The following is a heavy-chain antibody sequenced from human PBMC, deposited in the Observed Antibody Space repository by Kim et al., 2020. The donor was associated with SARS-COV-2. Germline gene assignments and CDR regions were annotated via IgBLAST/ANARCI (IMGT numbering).Heavy chain of an antibody. D-gene: IGHD5-12*01. CDR3: AKGGYTTFFDY. Sequence: TFYADAVQGRFTISRDNSKNTLFLQMNSLRAEDTALYYCAKGGYTTFFDYWGQAALVTVSS. V-gene: IGHV3-23*05. CDR2: T. J-gene: IGHJ4*02.